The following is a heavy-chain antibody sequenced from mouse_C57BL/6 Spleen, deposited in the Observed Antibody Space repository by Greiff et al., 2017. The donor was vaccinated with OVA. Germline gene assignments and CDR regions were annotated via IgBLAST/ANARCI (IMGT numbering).Heavy chain of an antibody. CDR2: IYPSDSET. CDR3: ARLLLRSSY. J-gene: IGHJ3*01. V-gene: IGHV1-61*01. D-gene: IGHD1-1*01. CDR1: GYTFTSYW. Sequence: QVQLQQPGAELVRPGSSVKLSCKASGYTFTSYWMDWVKQRPGQGLEWIGNIYPSDSETHYNQKFKDKATLTVDKSSSTAYMQLSSLTSEDSAVYYCARLLLRSSYWGQGTLVTVSA.